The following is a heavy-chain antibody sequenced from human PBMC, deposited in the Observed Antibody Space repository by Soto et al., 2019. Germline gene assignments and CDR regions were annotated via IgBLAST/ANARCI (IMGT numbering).Heavy chain of an antibody. CDR1: GGTFSSYA. CDR2: IIPIFGTA. CDR3: ARGGASRGDAFDI. J-gene: IGHJ3*02. D-gene: IGHD1-26*01. Sequence: SVKVSCKASGGTFSSYAISWVRQAPGQGLEWMGGIIPIFGTANYAQKFQGRVTITADESTSTAYIELSSLRSEDTAVYYCARGGASRGDAFDIWGQGTMVTVPS. V-gene: IGHV1-69*13.